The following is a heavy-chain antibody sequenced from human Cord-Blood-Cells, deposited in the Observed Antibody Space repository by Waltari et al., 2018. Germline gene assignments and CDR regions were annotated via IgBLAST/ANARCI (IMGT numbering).Heavy chain of an antibody. V-gene: IGHV4-34*01. CDR1: GGSFSGYY. J-gene: IGHJ3*02. CDR2: INHRGST. CDR3: ARRARGSGSYYAFDI. Sequence: QVQLQQWGAGLLKPSETLSLTCAVYGGSFSGYYWSWIRQPPGKGLEWIGEINHRGSTNYNPSLKSRVTISVDTSKNQFSLKLSSVTAADTAVYYCARRARGSGSYYAFDIWGQGTMVTVSS. D-gene: IGHD3-10*01.